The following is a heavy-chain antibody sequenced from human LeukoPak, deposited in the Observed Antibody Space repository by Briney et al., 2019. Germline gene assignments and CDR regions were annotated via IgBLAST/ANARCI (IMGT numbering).Heavy chain of an antibody. CDR1: GFTFSSYW. CDR2: IKQDGSEK. Sequence: QPGGSLRLSCAASGFTFSSYWMTWVRQAPGKGLERVANIKQDGSEKYYVDSVKGRFTISRDNAKKSLYLQMNSLRAEDTAVYYCARDKSVGATPLDYWGQGTLVTVSS. D-gene: IGHD1-26*01. CDR3: ARDKSVGATPLDY. J-gene: IGHJ4*02. V-gene: IGHV3-7*05.